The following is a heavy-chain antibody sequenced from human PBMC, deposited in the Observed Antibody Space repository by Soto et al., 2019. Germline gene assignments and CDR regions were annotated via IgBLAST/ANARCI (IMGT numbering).Heavy chain of an antibody. CDR1: GFTFSNAW. CDR3: TTDQDCSGGSCYSFQH. V-gene: IGHV3-15*07. CDR2: IKSKTDGGTT. D-gene: IGHD2-15*01. J-gene: IGHJ1*01. Sequence: GGSLRLSCAASGFTFSNAWINWVRQAPGKGLEWVGRIKSKTDGGTTDYAAPVKGRFTISRDDSKNTLYLQMNSLKTEDTAVYYCTTDQDCSGGSCYSFQHWGQGTLVTVSS.